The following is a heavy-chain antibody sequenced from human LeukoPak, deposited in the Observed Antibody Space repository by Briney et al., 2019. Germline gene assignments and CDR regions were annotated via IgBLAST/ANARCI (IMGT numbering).Heavy chain of an antibody. CDR1: GYTFRDYE. CDR2: IHANSGKA. V-gene: IGHV1-8*01. Sequence: ASVEVSCKTSGYTFRDYEINWVRQAPGLGLEWVAWIHANSGKAGSAQKFQGRVTLTRDTSTETAFMELSGLTSDDSATYFCALGHYSGNQYFDNWGQGTLVTVSS. J-gene: IGHJ4*02. D-gene: IGHD4-11*01. CDR3: ALGHYSGNQYFDN.